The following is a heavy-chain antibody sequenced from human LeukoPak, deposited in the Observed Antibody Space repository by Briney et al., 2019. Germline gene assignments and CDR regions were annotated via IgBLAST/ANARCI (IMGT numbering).Heavy chain of an antibody. CDR2: IYHSGRT. D-gene: IGHD1-20*01. J-gene: IGHJ4*02. V-gene: IGHV4-38-2*02. Sequence: SETLSLTCTVSGYSISSGYYWGWIRQPPGKGLEWIGIIYHSGRTDYNPSLKSRVTISEDTSKNQFSLKLSSVTAADTAVYYCAKMLSGTTGAGDYWGQGTLVTVSS. CDR1: GYSISSGYY. CDR3: AKMLSGTTGAGDY.